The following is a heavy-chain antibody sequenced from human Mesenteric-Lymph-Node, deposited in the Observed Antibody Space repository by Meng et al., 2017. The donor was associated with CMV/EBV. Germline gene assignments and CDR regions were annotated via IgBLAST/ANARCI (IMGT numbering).Heavy chain of an antibody. CDR3: ASAGIAVAGSRGWFDP. Sequence: GSLRLSCTVSGGSISSYYWSWIRQPPGKGLEWIGYLYFSGSTNYNPSLKSRVTISVDRSKNQLSLKLSSVTAAGTAVYYCASAGIAVAGSRGWFDPWGQGTLVTVSS. J-gene: IGHJ5*02. V-gene: IGHV4-59*01. CDR2: LYFSGST. CDR1: GGSISSYY. D-gene: IGHD6-19*01.